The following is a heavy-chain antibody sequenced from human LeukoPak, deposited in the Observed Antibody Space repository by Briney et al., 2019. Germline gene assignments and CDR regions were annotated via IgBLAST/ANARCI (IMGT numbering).Heavy chain of an antibody. CDR3: ASGIRERGFDY. Sequence: LAGRTLRLSCAASGFTFSSYAMHWVRQAPGKGLEWVALIPYDGSNKYYADSVKGRFTISRDNAKNSLYLQMNSLRAEDTALYFCASGIRERGFDYWGQGTLVTVSS. V-gene: IGHV3-30*04. J-gene: IGHJ4*02. CDR2: IPYDGSNK. D-gene: IGHD1-1*01. CDR1: GFTFSSYA.